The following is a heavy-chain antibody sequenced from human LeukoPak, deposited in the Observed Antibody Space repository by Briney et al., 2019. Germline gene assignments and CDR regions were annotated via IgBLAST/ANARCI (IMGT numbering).Heavy chain of an antibody. CDR1: GFTLSSYE. V-gene: IGHV3-48*03. Sequence: GGSLRLSCAASGFTLSSYEMNWVRQGPGKGLEWISYISSGGSTIYYADSVKGRFTISRDNAKNSLYLQMNSLRAEDTAVYYCATRREVDDSSGYYPTPYDYWGQGTLVTVSS. CDR3: ATRREVDDSSGYYPTPYDY. D-gene: IGHD3-22*01. J-gene: IGHJ4*02. CDR2: ISSGGSTI.